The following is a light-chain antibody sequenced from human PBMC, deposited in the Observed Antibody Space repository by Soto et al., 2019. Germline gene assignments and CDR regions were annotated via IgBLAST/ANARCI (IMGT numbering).Light chain of an antibody. V-gene: IGLV4-60*02. CDR1: SGHSSYI. CDR3: ETWDSNPRV. Sequence: QPVLTQSSSASASLGSSVKLTCTLSSGHSSYIIAWHQQQPGKAPRYLMKLEGSGSYNKGSGVPDRFSGSSSGADRYLTIPNLQFEDEADYYCETWDSNPRVFGGGTKLTVL. CDR2: LEGSGSY. J-gene: IGLJ3*02.